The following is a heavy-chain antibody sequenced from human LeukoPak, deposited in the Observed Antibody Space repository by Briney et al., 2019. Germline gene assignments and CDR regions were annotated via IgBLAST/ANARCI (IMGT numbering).Heavy chain of an antibody. CDR1: GGSFSGYY. CDR3: ARGYCSGGSCYMDHDY. Sequence: SETLSLTCAVYGGSFSGYYWSWIRQPPGKGLEWIGEINHSGSTNYNPSLKSRVTISVDTSKNQFSLKLSSVTAADTAEYYCARGYCSGGSCYMDHDYWGQGTLVTVSS. J-gene: IGHJ4*02. D-gene: IGHD2-15*01. CDR2: INHSGST. V-gene: IGHV4-34*01.